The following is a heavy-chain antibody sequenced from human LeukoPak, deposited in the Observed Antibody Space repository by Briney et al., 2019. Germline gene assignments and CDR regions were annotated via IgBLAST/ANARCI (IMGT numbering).Heavy chain of an antibody. CDR2: IYYSGST. V-gene: IGHV4-39*07. D-gene: IGHD5-18*01. J-gene: IGHJ4*02. Sequence: PSETLSLTCSVSGGSVSGTNYYWAWIRQPPEKGLEWIGTIYYSGSTYYNVSLKSRVTISVDTSKNQFSLNLNSVTAADTAVYYCARGEGYSYGHGFDYWGQGTLVTVSS. CDR1: GGSVSGTNYY. CDR3: ARGEGYSYGHGFDY.